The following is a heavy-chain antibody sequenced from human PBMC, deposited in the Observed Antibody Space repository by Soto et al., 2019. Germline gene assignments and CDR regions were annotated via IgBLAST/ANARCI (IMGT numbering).Heavy chain of an antibody. V-gene: IGHV3-7*04. CDR1: GFPFTTLW. Sequence: EGQLVESGGGLVQPGGSLRLSCAASGFPFTTLWMSWVRQSPGKGLERVASIKEDGSEKNYVDSVKGRFTISRDNAKNSLFLQINSLGDEDTAVYYCARGGWYSGIWGRGTLVIVSS. J-gene: IGHJ2*01. CDR2: IKEDGSEK. CDR3: ARGGWYSGI.